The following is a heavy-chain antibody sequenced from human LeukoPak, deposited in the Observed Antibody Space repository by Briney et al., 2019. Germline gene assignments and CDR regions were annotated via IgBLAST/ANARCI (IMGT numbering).Heavy chain of an antibody. CDR1: RYSDSTYW. J-gene: IGHJ6*03. Sequence: PGESLKISCKGSRYSDSTYWIGWVRQMPGKGLEWMGIIYPGDSDTRYSPSFQGQVTISADKSISTAYLQWSSLKASDTAMYYCARRYDSRGVYYMDVWGKGTTVTVSS. V-gene: IGHV5-51*01. CDR2: IYPGDSDT. CDR3: ARRYDSRGVYYMDV. D-gene: IGHD3-22*01.